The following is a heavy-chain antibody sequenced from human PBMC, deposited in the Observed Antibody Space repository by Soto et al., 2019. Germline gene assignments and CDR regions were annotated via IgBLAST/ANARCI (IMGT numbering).Heavy chain of an antibody. Sequence: SETLSLTGTVSGGSIISGYLSGIRQPPGKGLEWIGNIFHSGTTYYNPSIKSRVTISVDTSKNQFSLKLSSVTAADTAVYYCARSQYSSSWYGSYWGQGTLVTVSS. D-gene: IGHD6-13*01. CDR2: IFHSGTT. J-gene: IGHJ4*02. CDR1: GGSIISGY. V-gene: IGHV4-59*01. CDR3: ARSQYSSSWYGSY.